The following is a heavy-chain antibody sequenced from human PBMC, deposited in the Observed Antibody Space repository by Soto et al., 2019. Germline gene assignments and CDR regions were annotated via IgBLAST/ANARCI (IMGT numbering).Heavy chain of an antibody. CDR3: TRGISSSSLTFYFDY. J-gene: IGHJ4*02. CDR2: INPNSGDT. V-gene: IGHV1-2*02. Sequence: GASVKVSCKASGYAFTAYYIHCVRQAPGQGLEWMGWINPNSGDTIYAQKFQGRVTMTRDTSISTVYMELSSLRSDDTAVYYCTRGISSSSLTFYFDYWGQGALVTVSS. CDR1: GYAFTAYY. D-gene: IGHD6-6*01.